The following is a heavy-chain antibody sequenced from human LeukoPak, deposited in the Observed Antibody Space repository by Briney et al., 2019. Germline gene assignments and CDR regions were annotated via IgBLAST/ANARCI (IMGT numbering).Heavy chain of an antibody. J-gene: IGHJ4*02. CDR2: IWYDGSNK. CDR1: GFTFSSYG. CDR3: AREYSSFLRYFDY. D-gene: IGHD6-6*01. V-gene: IGHV3-33*01. Sequence: GGSLRLSCAASGFTFSSYGMHWVRQAPGKGLEWVAVIWYDGSNKYYADSVKGRFTISRDNSKNTLYLQMNSLRAEDTAVYYCAREYSSFLRYFDYWGQGTLVTVSS.